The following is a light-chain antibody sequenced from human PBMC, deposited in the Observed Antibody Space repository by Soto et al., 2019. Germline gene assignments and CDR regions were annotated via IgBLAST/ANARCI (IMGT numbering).Light chain of an antibody. CDR3: QHYNTYSKT. V-gene: IGKV1-5*01. J-gene: IGKJ3*01. Sequence: DIQMTQSPSTLSASVGDRVTITCRASQSISVWLAWYQQKPGKAPKVLIWDASSLQRGVPSRFSGGGFGTEFTLNISSLQPDDSAIYYCQHYNTYSKTFGPGTKVDIK. CDR1: QSISVW. CDR2: DAS.